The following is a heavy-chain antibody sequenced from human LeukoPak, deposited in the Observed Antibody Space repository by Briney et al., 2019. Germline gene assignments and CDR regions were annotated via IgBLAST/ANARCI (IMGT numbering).Heavy chain of an antibody. D-gene: IGHD3-10*01. V-gene: IGHV3-23*01. CDR1: GFTFSSYA. CDR2: ISGSGGST. CDR3: AKEELRWFGVGSQAPNRFDP. J-gene: IGHJ5*02. Sequence: GGSLRLSCAASGFTFSSYATSWVRQAPGKGLEWVSAISGSGGSTYYADSVKGRFTISRDNSKNTLYLQMNSLRAEDTAVYYCAKEELRWFGVGSQAPNRFDPWGQGTLVTVSS.